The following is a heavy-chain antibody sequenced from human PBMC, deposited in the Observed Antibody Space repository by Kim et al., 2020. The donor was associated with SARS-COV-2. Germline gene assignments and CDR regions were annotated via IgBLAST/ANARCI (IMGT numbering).Heavy chain of an antibody. CDR2: ISYDGSNK. V-gene: IGHV3-30*04. Sequence: GGSLRLSCAASGFTFSSYAMHWVRQAPGKGLEWVAVISYDGSNKYYADSVKGRFTISRDNSKNTLYLQMNSLRAEDTAVYYCARVGEVVVFDLWGRGTLVTVSS. J-gene: IGHJ2*01. CDR3: ARVGEVVVFDL. CDR1: GFTFSSYA. D-gene: IGHD3-22*01.